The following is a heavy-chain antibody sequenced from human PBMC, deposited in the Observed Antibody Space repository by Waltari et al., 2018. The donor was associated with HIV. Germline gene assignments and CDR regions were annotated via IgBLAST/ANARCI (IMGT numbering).Heavy chain of an antibody. J-gene: IGHJ4*02. CDR1: GHIFTSYD. D-gene: IGHD6-19*01. CDR2: MNPNSGNT. V-gene: IGHV1-8*01. CDR3: ARGTRAVAGIDY. Sequence: QVKLLQSGAAVKKPGASVKVSCKTSGHIFTSYDISWVRQATGQGLEWMGWMNPNSGNTGYAQKFQGRVTMTRDTSMTTAYMELSNLRSEDTAVYYCARGTRAVAGIDYWGQGTLVTVSS.